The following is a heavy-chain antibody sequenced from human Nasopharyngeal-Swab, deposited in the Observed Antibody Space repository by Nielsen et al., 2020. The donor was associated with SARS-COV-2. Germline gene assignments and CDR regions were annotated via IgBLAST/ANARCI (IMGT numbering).Heavy chain of an antibody. V-gene: IGHV1-18*01. CDR1: GYTFTSYG. D-gene: IGHD3-9*01. CDR3: ARDDSVILTGAPFDY. CDR2: TSAYNGNT. Sequence: ASVKVSCKASGYTFTSYGISWVRQAPGQGLEWMGWTSAYNGNTNYAQKLQGRVTMTTDTSTSTAYMELRSLRSDDTAVYYCARDDSVILTGAPFDYWGQGTLVTVSS. J-gene: IGHJ4*02.